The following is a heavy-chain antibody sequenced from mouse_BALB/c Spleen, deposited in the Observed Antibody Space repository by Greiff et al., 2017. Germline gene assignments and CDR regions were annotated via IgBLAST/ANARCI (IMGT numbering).Heavy chain of an antibody. CDR3: ARKLLWLRRPYYAMDY. Sequence: EVQLVESGPGLVKPSQSLSLTCTVTGYSITSDYAWNWIRQFPGNKLEWMGYISYSGSTSYNPSLKSRISITRDTSKNQFFLQLNSVTTEDTATYYCARKLLWLRRPYYAMDYWGQGTSVTVSS. V-gene: IGHV3-2*02. CDR2: ISYSGST. D-gene: IGHD2-2*01. J-gene: IGHJ4*01. CDR1: GYSITSDYA.